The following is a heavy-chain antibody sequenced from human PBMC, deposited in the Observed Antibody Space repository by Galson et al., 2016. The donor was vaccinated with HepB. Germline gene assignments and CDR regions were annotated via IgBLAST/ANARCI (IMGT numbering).Heavy chain of an antibody. V-gene: IGHV1-2*02. CDR3: ERDLGHLEPKKNAWDKHFDY. J-gene: IGHJ4*02. Sequence: SVKVSCKASGYTFTNYHIYWVRQAPGQGLEWMGWINPNNGATRYAQKFQGRVSVSRDTSISTTYMELSSLRSDDTALYYCERDLGHLEPKKNAWDKHFDYWGQGTLVTVSS. CDR2: INPNNGAT. D-gene: IGHD1-1*01. CDR1: GYTFTNYH.